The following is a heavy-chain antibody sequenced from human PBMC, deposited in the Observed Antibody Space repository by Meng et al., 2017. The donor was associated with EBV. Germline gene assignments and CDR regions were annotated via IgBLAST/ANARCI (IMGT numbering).Heavy chain of an antibody. CDR3: ARGRWLQPGSYFDY. Sequence: QVQLQQWGAVLLKPSETLSLTCAVYGGSFSGYYWSWIRQPPGKGLEWIGEINHSGSTNYNPSLKSRVTISVDTSKNQFSLKLSSVTAADTAVYYCARGRWLQPGSYFDYWGQGTLVTVSS. D-gene: IGHD5-24*01. CDR2: INHSGST. J-gene: IGHJ4*02. V-gene: IGHV4-34*01. CDR1: GGSFSGYY.